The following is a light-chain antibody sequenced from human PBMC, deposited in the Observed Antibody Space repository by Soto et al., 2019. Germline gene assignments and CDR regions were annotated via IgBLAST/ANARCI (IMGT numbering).Light chain of an antibody. Sequence: QSALTQPRSVSGSPGQSGTISCTGTASDVGGYSYVSWYQQHPGKVPKLIIYDVSKWPSGVPDRFSGSKSGNTASLTISGLQAEDEGDYYCCSYAGSYTFVFGTGTKLTVL. V-gene: IGLV2-11*01. CDR3: CSYAGSYTFV. CDR2: DVS. CDR1: ASDVGGYSY. J-gene: IGLJ1*01.